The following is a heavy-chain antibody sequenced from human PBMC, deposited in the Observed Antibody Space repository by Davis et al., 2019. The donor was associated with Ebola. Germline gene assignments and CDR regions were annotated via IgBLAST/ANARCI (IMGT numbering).Heavy chain of an antibody. CDR1: GYTFIGYY. CDR3: ARVEDSSGYLHYYYYGMDV. D-gene: IGHD3-22*01. CDR2: INPNRGVT. Sequence: ASVKVSCKASGYTFIGYYIHWVRQAPGQGLEWMGRINPNRGVTEYTQKFQGRVTMTRDTSISTAYMELSSLTSDDTAVYYCARVEDSSGYLHYYYYGMDVWGKGTTVTVSS. J-gene: IGHJ6*04. V-gene: IGHV1-2*06.